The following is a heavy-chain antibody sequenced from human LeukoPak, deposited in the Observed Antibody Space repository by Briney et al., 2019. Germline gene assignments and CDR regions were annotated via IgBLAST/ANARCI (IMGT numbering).Heavy chain of an antibody. J-gene: IGHJ3*02. CDR1: GFTFSNSW. D-gene: IGHD3-22*01. Sequence: GSLRLSCAASGFTFSNSWMTWVRQAPGKGLEWVASMIGDGSEIHYVDSVKGRFTISRDNAKNSLYLQMNSLAAEDTAVYYCARSRNYDSSGYYPPDAFDIWGQGTMVTVSS. V-gene: IGHV3-7*03. CDR2: MIGDGSEI. CDR3: ARSRNYDSSGYYPPDAFDI.